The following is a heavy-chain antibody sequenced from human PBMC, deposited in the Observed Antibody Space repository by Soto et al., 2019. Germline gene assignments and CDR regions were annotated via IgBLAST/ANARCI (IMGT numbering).Heavy chain of an antibody. Sequence: GGSLRLSCAASGFTFSSYWMHWVRQAPGKGLEWVARINCDSDTTAYAASVRGRFTISRDNAKNSLYLQMNSLRAEDTALYYCAKDFHTNMALMDVWGKGTTVTVSS. CDR1: GFTFSSYW. CDR3: AKDFHTNMALMDV. CDR2: INCDSDTT. V-gene: IGHV3-74*01. J-gene: IGHJ6*04. D-gene: IGHD3-10*01.